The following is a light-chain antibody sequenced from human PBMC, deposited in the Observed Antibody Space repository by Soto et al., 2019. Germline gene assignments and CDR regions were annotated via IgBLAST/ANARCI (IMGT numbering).Light chain of an antibody. V-gene: IGKV3D-20*01. Sequence: EIVLTQSPATLSLSPVERATLSCVASQSVSSSYLAWYQQKPGLAPRLLIYDASSRATGIPDRFRGSGSGTDFTLTISRLEPEDFAVYYCQQYGSSLFGQGTRLEIK. J-gene: IGKJ5*01. CDR2: DAS. CDR3: QQYGSSL. CDR1: QSVSSSY.